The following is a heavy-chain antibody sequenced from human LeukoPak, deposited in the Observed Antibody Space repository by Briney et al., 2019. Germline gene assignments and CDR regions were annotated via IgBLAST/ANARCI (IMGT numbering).Heavy chain of an antibody. CDR1: GGTFSSYA. CDR3: ARDDPYGSGSYFRY. D-gene: IGHD3-10*01. CDR2: IIPILGIA. Sequence: GASVKVSCKASGGTFSSYAISWVRQAPGQGLEWMGRIIPILGIANYAQKFQGRVTITADKSTSTAYMELSSLRSEDTAVYYCARDDPYGSGSYFRYWGQGTLVTVSS. V-gene: IGHV1-69*04. J-gene: IGHJ4*02.